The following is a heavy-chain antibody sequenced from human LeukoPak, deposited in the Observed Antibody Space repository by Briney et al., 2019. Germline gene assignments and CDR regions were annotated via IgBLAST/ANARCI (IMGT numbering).Heavy chain of an antibody. CDR1: GGXISSGDYY. V-gene: IGHV4-30-4*01. J-gene: IGHJ4*02. Sequence: SETLSLTCTVSGGXISSGDYYWSWIRQPPGKGLEWIGYIYSSGSTYYNPSLKSRVTISVDTSKNQFSLKLISVTAADTAVYYCARSITVIVDYWGQGTLVTVSS. CDR3: ARSITVIVDY. D-gene: IGHD3-22*01. CDR2: IYSSGST.